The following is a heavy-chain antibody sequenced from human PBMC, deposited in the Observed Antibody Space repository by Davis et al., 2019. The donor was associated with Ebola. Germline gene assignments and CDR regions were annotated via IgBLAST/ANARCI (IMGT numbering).Heavy chain of an antibody. CDR1: GFTFSSYD. CDR3: ARGAYGDYIVKAFDI. J-gene: IGHJ3*02. V-gene: IGHV3-13*01. CDR2: IDTAGDT. D-gene: IGHD4-17*01. Sequence: GESLKISCAASGFTFSSYDIHWVRQVTGKGLEWVSTIDTAGDTYYADSVKGRFTISRDNSKNTLYLQMNSLRAEDTAIYYCARGAYGDYIVKAFDIWGQGTKVTVSS.